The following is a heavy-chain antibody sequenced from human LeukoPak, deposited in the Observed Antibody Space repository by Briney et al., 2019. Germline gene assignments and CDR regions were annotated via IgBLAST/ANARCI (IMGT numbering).Heavy chain of an antibody. J-gene: IGHJ4*02. V-gene: IGHV4-38-2*02. CDR3: ARSRDFDY. CDR2: IYHSGST. Sequence: SETLSLTCSVSGDSITGYYWGWIRQPPGKGLEWIANIYHSGSTYYNPSLKSRVTISVDTSKNQFSLKLSSVTAADTAVYYCARSRDFDYWGQGTLVTVSS. D-gene: IGHD2-2*01. CDR1: GDSITGYY.